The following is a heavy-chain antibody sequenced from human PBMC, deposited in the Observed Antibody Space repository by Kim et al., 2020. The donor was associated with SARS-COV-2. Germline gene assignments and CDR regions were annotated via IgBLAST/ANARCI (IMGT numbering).Heavy chain of an antibody. J-gene: IGHJ3*02. CDR2: IIPILGIA. D-gene: IGHD1-26*01. CDR1: GGTFSSYA. V-gene: IGHV1-69*04. Sequence: SVKVSCKASGGTFSSYAISWVRQAPGQGLEWMGRIIPILGIANYAQKFQGRVTITADKSTSTAYMELSSLRSEDTAVYYCASSLSGSYYAFDIWGQGTMVTVSS. CDR3: ASSLSGSYYAFDI.